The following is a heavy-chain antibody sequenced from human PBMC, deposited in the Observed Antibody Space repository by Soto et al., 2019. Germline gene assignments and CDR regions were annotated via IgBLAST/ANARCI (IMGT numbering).Heavy chain of an antibody. J-gene: IGHJ4*02. D-gene: IGHD2-21*02. CDR1: GFSFSDHS. Sequence: PGGSLRLSXVGSGFSFSDHSMNWVRRAPGKGLQWVSYITSSGDNIHYADSVKGRLTVSRDNAKNTLFLRMNSLRDDDTAMYYCARLPKGSLVTAWGQGTLVTVSS. CDR2: ITSSGDNI. V-gene: IGHV3-48*02. CDR3: ARLPKGSLVTA.